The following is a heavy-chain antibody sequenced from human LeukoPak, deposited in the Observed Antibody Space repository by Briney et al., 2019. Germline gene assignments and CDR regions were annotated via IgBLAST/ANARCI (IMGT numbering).Heavy chain of an antibody. Sequence: ASVKVSCKASGYTFTSYAMHWVRQAPGQRLEWMGWISAGNGNTKYSQKFQGRVTITRDTSASTAYMDLSSLRSEDTAVYYCATTDPSAAVGQGSDYWGQGTLVTVSS. J-gene: IGHJ4*02. D-gene: IGHD6-13*01. CDR3: ATTDPSAAVGQGSDY. CDR1: GYTFTSYA. CDR2: ISAGNGNT. V-gene: IGHV1-3*01.